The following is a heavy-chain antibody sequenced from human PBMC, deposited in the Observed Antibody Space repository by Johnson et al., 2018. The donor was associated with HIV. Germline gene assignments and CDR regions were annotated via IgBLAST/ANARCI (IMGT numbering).Heavy chain of an antibody. CDR3: SVYFGTAFDF. CDR2: IYSGGST. CDR1: GFTFDDYA. J-gene: IGHJ3*01. Sequence: VQLVESGGGLVQPGRSLRLSCAASGFTFDDYAMHWVRQAPGKGLEWVSVIYSGGSTYHADSVKGRFTISRDDSKNTLYLQMNSLKTEDTAVYYCSVYFGTAFDFWGQGTMVTVSS. D-gene: IGHD6-25*01. V-gene: IGHV3-23*03.